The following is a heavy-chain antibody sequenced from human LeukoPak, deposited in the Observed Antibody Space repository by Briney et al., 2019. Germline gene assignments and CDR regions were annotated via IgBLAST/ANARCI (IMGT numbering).Heavy chain of an antibody. CDR3: AKEGRSLQTY. CDR2: IKEDGTET. Sequence: GGSLRLSCAATGFMFSSNWMSWVRLAPGKGLEWVANIKEDGTETYYVDSVKGRFTISRDNAKNSLYLQMNSLRVEDTAVYYCAKEGRSLQTYWGQGTLVTVSS. J-gene: IGHJ4*02. CDR1: GFMFSSNW. D-gene: IGHD5-24*01. V-gene: IGHV3-7*03.